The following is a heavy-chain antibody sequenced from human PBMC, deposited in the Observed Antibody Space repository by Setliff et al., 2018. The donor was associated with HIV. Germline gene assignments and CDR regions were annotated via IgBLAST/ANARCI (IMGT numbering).Heavy chain of an antibody. Sequence: ASETLSLTCTVSGGSISSYYWSWIRQPPGKGLEWIGYVYYTGSTNYDPSLKSRVTISIDTSKNQFSLKLSSVTDADTAVYYCARHQGKYYDSSGYSGWFFDLWGRGTLVTVSS. V-gene: IGHV4-59*08. CDR3: ARHQGKYYDSSGYSGWFFDL. CDR2: VYYTGST. D-gene: IGHD3-22*01. CDR1: GGSISSYY. J-gene: IGHJ2*01.